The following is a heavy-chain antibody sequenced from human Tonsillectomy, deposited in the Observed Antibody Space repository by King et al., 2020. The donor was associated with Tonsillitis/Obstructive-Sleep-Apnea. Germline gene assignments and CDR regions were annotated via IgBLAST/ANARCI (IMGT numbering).Heavy chain of an antibody. J-gene: IGHJ6*03. V-gene: IGHV3-43*01. D-gene: IGHD3-16*01. CDR2: ISGDGCTM. Sequence: VQLVESGGVVGQPGGFLRLSCAASGFTLDDYSINWGRQSPGKGLWWVSLISGDGCTMDYSDSVKGRFTFSRDNSKNSLYLQMNSLRTEDTALYYCAKGRTFYHYYMDVWGKGTTVTVSS. CDR1: GFTLDDYS. CDR3: AKGRTFYHYYMDV.